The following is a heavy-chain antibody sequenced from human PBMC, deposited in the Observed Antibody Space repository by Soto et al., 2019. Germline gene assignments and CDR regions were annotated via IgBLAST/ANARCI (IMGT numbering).Heavy chain of an antibody. CDR2: ISSSSSTI. D-gene: IGHD3-10*01. CDR1: GFTFSSYS. J-gene: IGHJ4*02. V-gene: IGHV3-48*02. CDR3: ARGFITQRVVRGVRHYFDY. Sequence: GALRLSCAASGFTFSSYSMNWFRQAPGKGLEWVSYISSSSSTIYYADSVKGRFTISRDNAKNSLYLQMNSLRDEDTAVYYCARGFITQRVVRGVRHYFDYWGQGTLVTVSS.